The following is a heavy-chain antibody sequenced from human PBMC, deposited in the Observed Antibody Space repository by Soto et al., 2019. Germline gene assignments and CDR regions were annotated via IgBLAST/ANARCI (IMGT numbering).Heavy chain of an antibody. J-gene: IGHJ4*02. CDR3: ARDRYRWGHSSGWYGDY. CDR2: ISSSSSYT. V-gene: IGHV3-11*05. D-gene: IGHD6-19*01. CDR1: GFTFSDYY. Sequence: QVQLVESGGGLVKPGGSLRLSCAASGFTFSDYYMSWIRQAPGKGLEWVSYISSSSSYTNYADSVKGRFTISRDNAKNXXCRQMNSLRAEDTAVYYCARDRYRWGHSSGWYGDYWGQGTLVTVSS.